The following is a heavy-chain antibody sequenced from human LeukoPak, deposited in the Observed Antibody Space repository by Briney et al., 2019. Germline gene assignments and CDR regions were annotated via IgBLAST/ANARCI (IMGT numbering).Heavy chain of an antibody. D-gene: IGHD5-18*01. CDR2: IWYDGSNK. CDR1: GFTFSSYG. CDR3: AKDGPRGYSYGYLDY. V-gene: IGHV3-30*02. J-gene: IGHJ4*02. Sequence: PGGSLRLSCAASGFTFSSYGMHWGRQAPGEGVGWGAFIWYDGSNKYYADSVKGRFTIPRDNSKNTLHLQMNSLRAEDTAVYYGAKDGPRGYSYGYLDYWGQGTLVTVSS.